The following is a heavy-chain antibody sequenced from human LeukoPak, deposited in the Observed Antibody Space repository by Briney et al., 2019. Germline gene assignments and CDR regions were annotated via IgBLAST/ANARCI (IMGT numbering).Heavy chain of an antibody. D-gene: IGHD3-22*01. CDR1: GYTLTELS. V-gene: IGHV1-24*01. CDR2: FDPEDGET. CDR3: ATNHNYDSSGYYQPLDY. Sequence: ASVKVSCKVSGYTLTELSMHWVRQAPGKGLEWMGGFDPEDGETIYAQKFQGRVTMTEDTSTDTAYMELSSLRSEDTAVYYCATNHNYDSSGYYQPLDYWGQGTLVTVSS. J-gene: IGHJ4*02.